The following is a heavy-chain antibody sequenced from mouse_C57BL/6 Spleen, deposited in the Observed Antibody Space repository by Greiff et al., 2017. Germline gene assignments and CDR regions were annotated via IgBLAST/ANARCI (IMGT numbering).Heavy chain of an antibody. CDR2: ITPSNGGT. Sequence: QVQLKPPGTELVKPGASVKLSCKASGYTFTSYWMHWVKQRPGQGLEWIGNITPSNGGTTYNEKFKSKATLTVDKSTSTAYMQLSSLTSEYSAVYYCAREHYDYYWFAYWGQGTLVTVSA. J-gene: IGHJ3*01. CDR1: GYTFTSYW. D-gene: IGHD2-4*01. CDR3: AREHYDYYWFAY. V-gene: IGHV1-53*01.